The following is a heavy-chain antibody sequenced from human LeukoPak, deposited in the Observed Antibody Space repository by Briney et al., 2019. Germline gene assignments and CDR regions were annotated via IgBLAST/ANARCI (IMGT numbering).Heavy chain of an antibody. J-gene: IGHJ5*02. CDR3: ARGLTAMVRGVNDWFDP. D-gene: IGHD3-10*01. CDR1: GYTFTGYY. CDR2: INPNSGGT. V-gene: IGHV1-2*02. Sequence: ASVKVSCKASGYTFTGYYMHWVRQAPGQGLEWMGWINPNSGGTNYAQKFQGRVTMTRDTSISTAYMELSRLRSDDTAVYYCARGLTAMVRGVNDWFDPWGQGTLVTVSS.